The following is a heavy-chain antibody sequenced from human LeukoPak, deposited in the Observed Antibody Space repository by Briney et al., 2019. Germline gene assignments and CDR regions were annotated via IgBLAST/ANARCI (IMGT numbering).Heavy chain of an antibody. V-gene: IGHV3-53*01. Sequence: GGSLRLSCAASGFTVSSNYMSWVRQAPGKGLEWVSVIYSGGSTYYADSVKGRFTISRDNSKNTLYLQMNSLRAEDTAVYYCARGREGSSWYGDYWGQGVLVTVSS. CDR3: ARGREGSSWYGDY. J-gene: IGHJ4*02. CDR2: IYSGGST. CDR1: GFTVSSNY. D-gene: IGHD6-13*01.